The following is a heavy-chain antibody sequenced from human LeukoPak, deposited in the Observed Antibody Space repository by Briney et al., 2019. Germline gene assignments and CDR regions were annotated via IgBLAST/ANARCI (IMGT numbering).Heavy chain of an antibody. V-gene: IGHV3-64*01. CDR1: GFTFSNYA. Sequence: GGSLRLSCAASGFTFSNYAMYWVRQAPGRGLEYVSAISTNGGSTDYANSVKGRFTISRDNSDNRVFLQMGTLRAEDMAVYYCARGGYYDSSGSFDYWGQGILVTVSS. CDR3: ARGGYYDSSGSFDY. J-gene: IGHJ4*02. CDR2: ISTNGGST. D-gene: IGHD3-22*01.